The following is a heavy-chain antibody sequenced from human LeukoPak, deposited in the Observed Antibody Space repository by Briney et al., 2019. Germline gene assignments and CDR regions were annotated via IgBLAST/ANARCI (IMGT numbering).Heavy chain of an antibody. V-gene: IGHV3-33*01. CDR2: IWYDGSNK. Sequence: PGRSLRLSCAASGFTFSSYGMHWVRQAPGKGLEWVAVIWYDGSNKYYADSVKGRFTISRDNSKNTLYLQMNSLRAEDTAAYYCARDLPYYYGSGSPDFDYWGQGTLVTVSS. J-gene: IGHJ4*02. D-gene: IGHD3-10*01. CDR1: GFTFSSYG. CDR3: ARDLPYYYGSGSPDFDY.